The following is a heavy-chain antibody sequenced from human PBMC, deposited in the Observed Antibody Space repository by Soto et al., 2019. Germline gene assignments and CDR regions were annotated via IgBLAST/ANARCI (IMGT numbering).Heavy chain of an antibody. CDR1: GGSISINLYY. Sequence: QLKLQESGPGLVKPSETLSLTCTVSGGSISINLYYWGWFRQPPGMGREWFGNIFYSGNTYYNPSLRSRVTIVVDTSKNRFSLELTSMSAADTAVYYCARVGEYISGWAFDYWGQGTLLTVSS. V-gene: IGHV4-39*02. CDR2: IFYSGNT. CDR3: ARVGEYISGWAFDY. J-gene: IGHJ4*02. D-gene: IGHD6-19*01.